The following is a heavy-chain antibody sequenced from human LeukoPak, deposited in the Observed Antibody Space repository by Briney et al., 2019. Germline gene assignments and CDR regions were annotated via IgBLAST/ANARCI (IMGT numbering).Heavy chain of an antibody. CDR1: GFTFSSYE. CDR3: GRFKTYFDS. Sequence: GGSLRLSCAASGFTFSSYEMNWVRQAPGKGLEWVSYISSSGSTIYYADSVKGRFTISRDNAKNSVFLQMNSLRGEDTAVYYCGRFKTYFDSWGQGTLVTVSS. V-gene: IGHV3-48*03. J-gene: IGHJ4*02. CDR2: ISSSGSTI.